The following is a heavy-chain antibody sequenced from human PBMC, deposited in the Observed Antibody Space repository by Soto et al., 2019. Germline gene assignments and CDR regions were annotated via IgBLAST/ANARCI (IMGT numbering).Heavy chain of an antibody. CDR2: ISGSGGST. Sequence: EVQLLESGGGLVQPGGSLRLSCAASGFTFSSYAMSWVRQAPGKGLEWVSAISGSGGSTYYADSVKGRFTISRDNSKNTLDLQMNSLRAEDTAVYYCAKDIWFGELLGQFLYYGMDVWGQGTTVTVSS. CDR1: GFTFSSYA. J-gene: IGHJ6*02. CDR3: AKDIWFGELLGQFLYYGMDV. V-gene: IGHV3-23*01. D-gene: IGHD3-10*01.